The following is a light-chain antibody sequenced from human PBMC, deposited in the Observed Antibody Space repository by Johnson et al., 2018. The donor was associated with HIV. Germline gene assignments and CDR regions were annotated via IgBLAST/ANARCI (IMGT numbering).Light chain of an antibody. V-gene: IGLV1-51*01. CDR2: DNN. Sequence: QSVLTQPPSVSAAPGQKVTISCSGSSSNIGNNYVSWYQQLPGTAPKLLIYDNNKRPSGIPDRFSGSKSGTSATLGITGLQTGDEADYYCGTWDSNRSVYVYGTGTKVSVL. CDR3: GTWDSNRSVYV. J-gene: IGLJ1*01. CDR1: SSNIGNNY.